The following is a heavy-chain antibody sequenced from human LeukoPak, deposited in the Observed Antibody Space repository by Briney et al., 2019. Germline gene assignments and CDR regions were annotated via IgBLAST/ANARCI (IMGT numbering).Heavy chain of an antibody. V-gene: IGHV3-30-3*01. J-gene: IGHJ3*02. CDR1: GFTFSSYA. CDR3: AKGLIWNLSEEGAFDI. Sequence: GGSLRLSCAASGFTFSSYAMHWVRQAPGKGLEWVAVISYDGSNKYYADSVKGRFTISRDNSKNTLYLQMNSLRAEDMALYYCAKGLIWNLSEEGAFDIWGQGTMVTVSS. CDR2: ISYDGSNK. D-gene: IGHD1-1*01.